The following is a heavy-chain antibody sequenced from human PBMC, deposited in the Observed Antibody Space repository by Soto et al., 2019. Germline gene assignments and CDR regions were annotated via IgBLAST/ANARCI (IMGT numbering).Heavy chain of an antibody. CDR2: ITSGGTA. J-gene: IGHJ4*02. Sequence: PGGSQILSCTASGFTVSSNDMSWVRQAPGKGLEWLSIITSGGTAFYADSVKGRFTISRDNSRNTLYLQINSLRVEDTAVYHCASGVARGISNYWGQGTLVTVSS. CDR1: GFTVSSND. D-gene: IGHD3-10*01. V-gene: IGHV3-53*01. CDR3: ASGVARGISNY.